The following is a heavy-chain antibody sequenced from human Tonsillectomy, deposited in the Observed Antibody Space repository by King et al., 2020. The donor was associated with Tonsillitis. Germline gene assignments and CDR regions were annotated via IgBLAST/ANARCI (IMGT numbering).Heavy chain of an antibody. Sequence: VQLVEFGGGVVRPGGSLRLCCTASGFTFGEYAMDWVRQAPGKGLEWVSGINRNGGGTDYADSVRGRFTISRDNAKNSLYLQMNDLRAEDTAFYYCGSAIYDSVIKYGGLDFWGPGTTVTVSS. D-gene: IGHD3-16*01. J-gene: IGHJ6*02. V-gene: IGHV3-20*04. CDR2: INRNGGGT. CDR1: GFTFGEYA. CDR3: GSAIYDSVIKYGGLDF.